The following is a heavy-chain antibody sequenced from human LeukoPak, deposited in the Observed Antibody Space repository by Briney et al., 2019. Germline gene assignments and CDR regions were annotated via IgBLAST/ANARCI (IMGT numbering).Heavy chain of an antibody. J-gene: IGHJ4*02. CDR2: MNPHTGNS. V-gene: IGHV1-8*01. D-gene: IGHD3-22*01. CDR3: ARLSQTPAYYDTNGYYYLGY. Sequence: GPSVKVSCKVSGYTLSSYEVNCVRQATGNGREWMGWMNPHTGNSGFAPKFQGRVTMTRHTSIRTAYMELSSLRSDDTAVYYCARLSQTPAYYDTNGYYYLGYWGQGTMVTVSS. CDR1: GYTLSSYE.